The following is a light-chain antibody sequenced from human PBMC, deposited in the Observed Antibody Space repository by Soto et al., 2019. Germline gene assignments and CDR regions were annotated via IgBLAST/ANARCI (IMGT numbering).Light chain of an antibody. CDR3: QQYGSSPRT. J-gene: IGKJ1*01. Sequence: EIVLTQSPGTLSLSPGERATLSCRASQSVSSSYLAWYQQKPGLAPRLLMYGASSRATGIPDRFIGSGSGTDFTLTISRLEPEDFAVYYCQQYGSSPRTFGQGTKVEIK. CDR1: QSVSSSY. CDR2: GAS. V-gene: IGKV3-20*01.